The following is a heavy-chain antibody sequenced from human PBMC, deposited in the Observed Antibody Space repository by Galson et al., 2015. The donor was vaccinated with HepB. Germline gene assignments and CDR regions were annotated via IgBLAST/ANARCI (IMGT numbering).Heavy chain of an antibody. CDR2: ISAYNGNT. Sequence: SVKVSCKASGYTFTSYYMHWVRQAPGQGLEWMGWISAYNGNTNYAQKLQGRVTMTTDTSTSTAYMELRSLRSDDTAVYYCAREDRLWIMDVWGQGTLVTVSS. CDR3: AREDRLWIMDV. V-gene: IGHV1-18*04. D-gene: IGHD3/OR15-3a*01. J-gene: IGHJ4*02. CDR1: GYTFTSYY.